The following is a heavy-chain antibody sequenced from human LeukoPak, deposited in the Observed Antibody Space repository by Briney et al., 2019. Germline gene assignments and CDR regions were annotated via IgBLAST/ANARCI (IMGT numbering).Heavy chain of an antibody. V-gene: IGHV4-59*08. CDR3: ARGSITMVRGVIHYFDY. D-gene: IGHD3-10*01. CDR1: GASISDHY. CDR2: IYYSGST. Sequence: SETLSLTCTVSGASISDHYWSWIRQPPGKGLEWIGYIYYSGSTNYNPSLKSRVTISVNTSKNQFSLKLSSVTAADTAVYYCARGSITMVRGVIHYFDYWGQGTLVTVSS. J-gene: IGHJ4*02.